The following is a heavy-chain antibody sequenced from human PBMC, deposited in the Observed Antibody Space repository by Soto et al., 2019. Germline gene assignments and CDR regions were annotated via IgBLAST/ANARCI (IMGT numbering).Heavy chain of an antibody. CDR3: ARGDDVLLWFGELDY. CDR1: GFTFSSYA. J-gene: IGHJ4*02. CDR2: ISSNGGST. D-gene: IGHD3-10*01. Sequence: GESLKISCAASGFTFSSYAMHWVRQAPGKGLEYVSAISSNGGSTYYANSVKGRFTISRDNSKNTLYLQMGSLRAEDMAVYYCARGDDVLLWFGELDYWGQGTLVTVSS. V-gene: IGHV3-64*01.